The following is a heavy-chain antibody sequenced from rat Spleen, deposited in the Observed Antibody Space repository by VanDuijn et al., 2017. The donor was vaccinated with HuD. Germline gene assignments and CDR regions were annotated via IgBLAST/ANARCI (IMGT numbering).Heavy chain of an antibody. V-gene: IGHV5-29*01. D-gene: IGHD2-2*01. CDR1: GFTFSDYG. J-gene: IGHJ1*01. CDR3: ARAGYLRDWYFDF. Sequence: EVQLVESGGGLVQPGRSLKLSCAASGFTFSDYGVAWVRQAPTTGLEWVATISSDGGRNFYRDSVKGRFTISRDNAKSSLYLQMDSLRSEDTATYHCARAGYLRDWYFDFWGPGAMVTVSS. CDR2: ISSDGGRN.